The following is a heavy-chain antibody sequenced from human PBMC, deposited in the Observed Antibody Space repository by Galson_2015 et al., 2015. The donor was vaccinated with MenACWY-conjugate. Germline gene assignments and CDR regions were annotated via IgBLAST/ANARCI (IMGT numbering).Heavy chain of an antibody. CDR3: TAGHDYYDSSDYLG. CDR2: IFSKTDGGTT. CDR1: GFTFSNAW. J-gene: IGHJ4*02. D-gene: IGHD3-22*01. V-gene: IGHV3-15*07. Sequence: SLRLSCAGSGFTFSNAWMNWVRQPPGKGLEWIGRIFSKTDGGTTEYAAPVKGRFTISRDDSKNTLYLQMNSLRTEDTAVYYCTAGHDYYDSSDYLGWGQGTLVTVSS.